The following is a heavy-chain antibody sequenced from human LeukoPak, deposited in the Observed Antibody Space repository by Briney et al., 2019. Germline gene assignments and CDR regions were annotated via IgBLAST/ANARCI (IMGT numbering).Heavy chain of an antibody. V-gene: IGHV4-38-2*01. CDR3: ARRPYYYYYMDV. Sequence: SETLSLTCAVSGYSISSDYYWGWIRLPPGKGLEWIGTIYHSGSAYYNPSLKSRVTLLVDTSNNQFSLRLISVTATDTAVYYCARRPYYYYYMDVWGKGTTVTVSS. J-gene: IGHJ6*03. CDR1: GYSISSDYY. CDR2: IYHSGSA. D-gene: IGHD6-6*01.